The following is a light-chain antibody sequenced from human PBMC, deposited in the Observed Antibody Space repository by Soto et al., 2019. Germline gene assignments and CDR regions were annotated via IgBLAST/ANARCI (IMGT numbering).Light chain of an antibody. V-gene: IGKV3-15*01. J-gene: IGKJ4*01. CDR1: QSVSSN. CDR2: GAS. Sequence: EIVMTQSPATLSVSPGERATLSCRASQSVSSNLDWYQQKPGQAPRLLIYGASTRATGIRARFSGSGSGTEFTLTISSLHSEDFAVDYFQHYNNWPLTFGGGTKVEIK. CDR3: QHYNNWPLT.